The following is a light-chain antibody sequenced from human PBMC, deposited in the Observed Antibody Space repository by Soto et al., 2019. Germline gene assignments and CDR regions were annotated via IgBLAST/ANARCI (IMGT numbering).Light chain of an antibody. Sequence: DIQLTQSPSFLSASVGDRVTITCRASQGISNYLAWYQQKPGKAPNLLIHTASTWQSGVPSRFSGSGSGKEFTLTISSLQPEDFATYYCQQRNSYPITFGQGTRLEIK. CDR3: QQRNSYPIT. J-gene: IGKJ5*01. CDR2: TAS. CDR1: QGISNY. V-gene: IGKV1-9*01.